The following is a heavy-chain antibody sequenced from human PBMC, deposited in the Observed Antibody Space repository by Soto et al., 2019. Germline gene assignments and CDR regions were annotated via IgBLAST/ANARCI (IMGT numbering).Heavy chain of an antibody. CDR3: AREARRGNWFDN. Sequence: SETLSLTCTVSGGSVSSGSYYWSWIRQPPGKGLGWIGYIYYSGSTNYNPSLKSRVTISVDTSKNQFSLKLSSVTAADTAVYYCAREARRGNWFDNWGQGTLVSV. CDR2: IYYSGST. V-gene: IGHV4-61*01. J-gene: IGHJ5*02. CDR1: GGSVSSGSYY.